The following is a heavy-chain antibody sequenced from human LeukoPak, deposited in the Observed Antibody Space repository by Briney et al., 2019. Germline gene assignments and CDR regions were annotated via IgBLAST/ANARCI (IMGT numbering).Heavy chain of an antibody. D-gene: IGHD6-6*01. J-gene: IGHJ4*02. CDR2: ISHIGST. CDR3: ARGLQYSSSTFDY. V-gene: IGHV4-38-2*02. CDR1: GYSINNGYN. Sequence: SETLSLTCSVSGYSINNGYNWGWVRQPPGKGLECIGSISHIGSTYYNPSLESRVTISLDTSKNQFSLKLSSVTAADTAVYYCARGLQYSSSTFDYWGQGTLVTVSS.